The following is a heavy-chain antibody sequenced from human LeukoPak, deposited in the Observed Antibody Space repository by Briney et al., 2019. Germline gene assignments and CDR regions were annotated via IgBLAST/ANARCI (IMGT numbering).Heavy chain of an antibody. CDR1: GSTFSSYA. Sequence: GGSLRLSCAASGSTFSSYAMSWVRQAPGKWLEWVSAISGSGGSTYYADSVKGRFTISRDNSKNTLYLQMNSLRAEDTAVYYCAKDRSHIRFGESPANWLDPWGQGTLVTVSS. CDR2: ISGSGGST. J-gene: IGHJ5*02. D-gene: IGHD3-10*01. V-gene: IGHV3-23*01. CDR3: AKDRSHIRFGESPANWLDP.